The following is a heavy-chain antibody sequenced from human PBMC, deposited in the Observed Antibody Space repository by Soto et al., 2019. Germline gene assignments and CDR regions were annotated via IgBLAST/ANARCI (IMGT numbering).Heavy chain of an antibody. CDR3: AKGRFADTAMASPFDY. Sequence: PGGSLRLSCVASGFTFSSYAMSWVRQAPGKGLEWVSAISGSGGSTYYADSVKGRFTISRDNSKNTLYLQMNSLRAEDTAVYYCAKGRFADTAMASPFDYWGQGTLVTVSS. CDR1: GFTFSSYA. D-gene: IGHD5-18*01. J-gene: IGHJ4*02. CDR2: ISGSGGST. V-gene: IGHV3-23*01.